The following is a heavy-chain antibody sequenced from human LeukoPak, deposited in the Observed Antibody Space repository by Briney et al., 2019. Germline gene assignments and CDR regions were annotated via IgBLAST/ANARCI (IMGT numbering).Heavy chain of an antibody. CDR2: IYYSGST. Sequence: KASQTLSLTCTVSGGSISSGGYYWSWIRQHPGKGLEWIGYIYYSGSTNYNPSLKSRVTISVDTSKNQFSLKLSSVTAADTAVYYCARANHRGTKFPFDYWGQGTLVTVSS. CDR1: GGSISSGGYY. D-gene: IGHD1-26*01. V-gene: IGHV4-61*08. J-gene: IGHJ4*02. CDR3: ARANHRGTKFPFDY.